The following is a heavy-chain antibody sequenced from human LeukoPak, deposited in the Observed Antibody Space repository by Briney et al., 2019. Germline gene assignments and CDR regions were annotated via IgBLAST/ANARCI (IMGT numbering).Heavy chain of an antibody. J-gene: IGHJ4*02. CDR1: GDSISSSHYY. CDR2: IYSGGET. CDR3: VRDYSNFVQGD. Sequence: SETLSLTCTVSGDSISSSHYYWGWIRQSPGKGLEWIGSIYSGGETHYNPSLNSRVTIFLDTPKNRFSLNLISVTATDTAVYYRVRDYSNFVQGDWGQGTLVTVSS. V-gene: IGHV4-39*02. D-gene: IGHD4-11*01.